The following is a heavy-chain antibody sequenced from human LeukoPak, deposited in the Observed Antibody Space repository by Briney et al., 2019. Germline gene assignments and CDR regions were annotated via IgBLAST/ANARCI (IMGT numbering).Heavy chain of an antibody. CDR2: ISGSGGST. V-gene: IGHV3-23*01. J-gene: IGHJ4*02. Sequence: GGSLRLSCAVSGSIFSSYAMSWVRQAPGKGLEWISAISGSGGSTYYADSVKGRFTISRGNSKNTLYLQMNSLRAEDTAVYYCAKGPYQLPLDYWGQGTLVTVSS. D-gene: IGHD2-2*01. CDR3: AKGPYQLPLDY. CDR1: GSIFSSYA.